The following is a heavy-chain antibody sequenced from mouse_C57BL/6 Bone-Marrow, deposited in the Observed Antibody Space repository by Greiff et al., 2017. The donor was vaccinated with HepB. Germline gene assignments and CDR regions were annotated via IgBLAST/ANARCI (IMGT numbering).Heavy chain of an antibody. V-gene: IGHV1-58*01. CDR3: ARSYYGSSYTSYWYFDV. D-gene: IGHD1-1*01. Sequence: EVKLQESGAELVRPGSSVKMSCKTSGYTFTSYGINWVKQRPGQGLEWIGYIYIGNGYTEYNEKFKGKATLTSDTSSSTAYMQLSSLTSEDSAIYFCARSYYGSSYTSYWYFDVWGTGTTVTVSS. CDR1: GYTFTSYG. CDR2: IYIGNGYT. J-gene: IGHJ1*03.